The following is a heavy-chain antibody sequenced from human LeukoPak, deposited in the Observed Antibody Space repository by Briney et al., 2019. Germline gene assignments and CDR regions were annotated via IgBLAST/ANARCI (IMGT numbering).Heavy chain of an antibody. V-gene: IGHV3-30*02. CDR3: AKVLSVVVAATLLDY. J-gene: IGHJ4*02. D-gene: IGHD2-15*01. CDR1: GFTFSSYG. CDR2: IRYDGSNK. Sequence: QSGGSLRLSCAASGFTFSSYGMHWVRQVPGKGLEWVAFIRYDGSNKYYADSVKGRFTISRDNSKNTLYLQMNSLRAEDTAVYYCAKVLSVVVAATLLDYWGQGTLVTVSS.